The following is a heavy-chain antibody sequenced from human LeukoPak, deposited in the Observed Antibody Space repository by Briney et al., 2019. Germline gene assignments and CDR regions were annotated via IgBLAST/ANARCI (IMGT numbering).Heavy chain of an antibody. CDR3: ARSITRDSDAFDI. J-gene: IGHJ3*02. CDR1: GFTFSSYW. CDR2: IKQDGSEK. V-gene: IGHV3-7*01. D-gene: IGHD5-24*01. Sequence: PGGSLRLSCAASGFTFSSYWMSWVRQAPGKGLEWVANIKQDGSEKYYVDSVKGRFTISRDNAKNSLYLQMNSLRAEDTAVYYCARSITRDSDAFDIWGQGTMVTVSS.